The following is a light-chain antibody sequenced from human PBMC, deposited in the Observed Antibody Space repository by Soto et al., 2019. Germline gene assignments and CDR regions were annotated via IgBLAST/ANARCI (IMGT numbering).Light chain of an antibody. Sequence: DIQMTQPPSTLSASVGDGVTITCRASQNISVWLAWYQQRPGKAPKFLMYDASSLETGVPSRFSGSGSGTEFTLTIRSLQPDDSATYYCQQYDSSSPTFGQGTKLEIK. V-gene: IGKV1-5*01. CDR3: QQYDSSSPT. CDR2: DAS. J-gene: IGKJ2*01. CDR1: QNISVW.